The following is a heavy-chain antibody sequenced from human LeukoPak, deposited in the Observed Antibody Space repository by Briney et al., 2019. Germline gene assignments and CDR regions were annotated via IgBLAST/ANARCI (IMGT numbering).Heavy chain of an antibody. D-gene: IGHD5-18*01. CDR3: AKDMGIQLWVFHH. J-gene: IGHJ1*01. Sequence: GGSLRLTCAASGSSFDDFAMHWVRQAPGQGLEWVSLISADGGNTYYADSVKGRFTISRDNSKNSLYLQMNSLRTEDTAFYFCAKDMGIQLWVFHHWGQGTLVTVSS. CDR1: GSSFDDFA. CDR2: ISADGGNT. V-gene: IGHV3-43*02.